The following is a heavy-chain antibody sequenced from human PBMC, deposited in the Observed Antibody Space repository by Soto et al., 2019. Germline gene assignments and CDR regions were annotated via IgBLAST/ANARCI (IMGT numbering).Heavy chain of an antibody. CDR2: INHSGST. D-gene: IGHD6-6*01. V-gene: IGHV4-34*01. J-gene: IGHJ6*02. CDR1: GGSFSGYY. Sequence: PSETLSLTCTVYGGSFSGYYWNWIRQPPGKGLEWIGEINHSGSTNFNPSLKSRVTISVDTSKNQFSLKLNSVTAADTAVYYCAGSIAGRRQYFSYYHGMDVWGQGTSVTVSS. CDR3: AGSIAGRRQYFSYYHGMDV.